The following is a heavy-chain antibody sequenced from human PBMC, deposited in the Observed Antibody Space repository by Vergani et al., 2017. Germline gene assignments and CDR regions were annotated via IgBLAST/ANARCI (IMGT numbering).Heavy chain of an antibody. V-gene: IGHV3-30*02. J-gene: IGHJ6*02. D-gene: IGHD1-26*01. Sequence: QEQLLQSGGGVVQPGGSLRLSCIGSGYTFGHFDMHWVRQAPGKGLAWVAFIRYDGSNPQYIDSVKGRLTISRDNSKDTLLLQMNGLRPEDTGTYFCAKKGGSLYYYGVDVWGQGTTITVSS. CDR3: AKKGGSLYYYGVDV. CDR2: IRYDGSNP. CDR1: GYTFGHFD.